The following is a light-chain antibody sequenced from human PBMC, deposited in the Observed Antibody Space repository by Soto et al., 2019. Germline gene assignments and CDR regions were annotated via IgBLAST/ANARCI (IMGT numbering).Light chain of an antibody. CDR3: QRYGDSPLYS. J-gene: IGKJ2*01. Sequence: EIVLTQSPGTLSLSPGERATLSCRASQTVSSYFLAWYQQKPGQAPRLLIYGTSNRATGIPDRFSGSGSGTDFTLTISRLQPEDFAVYYCQRYGDSPLYSFGQWTKLEI. CDR2: GTS. CDR1: QTVSSYF. V-gene: IGKV3-20*01.